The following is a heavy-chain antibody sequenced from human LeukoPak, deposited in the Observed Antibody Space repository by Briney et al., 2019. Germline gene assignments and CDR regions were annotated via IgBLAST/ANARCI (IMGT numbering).Heavy chain of an antibody. CDR1: GFTFSGSA. Sequence: GGSLRLSCAASGFTFSGSAMHWVRQASGKGLEWVGRIRSKANSYATAYAASVKGRFTISRDDSKNTAYLQMNSLKTEDTAVYFCTRLPGDYVWGSYRFASHYFDYWGQGTLGNGSS. J-gene: IGHJ4*02. CDR3: TRLPGDYVWGSYRFASHYFDY. V-gene: IGHV3-73*01. CDR2: IRSKANSYAT. D-gene: IGHD3-16*02.